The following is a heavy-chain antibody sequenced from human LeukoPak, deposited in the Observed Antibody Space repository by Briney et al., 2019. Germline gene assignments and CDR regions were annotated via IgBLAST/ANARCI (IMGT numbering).Heavy chain of an antibody. Sequence: ASVKVSFKASGYTFSLSYIHWVRLAPGRGLEWVGWINARSGDTNYAQKFQGRVILTRDTSITTSYMEVISLTSDDTAVYYCATASLASAGTRFWGQGTQVIVSS. CDR3: ATASLASAGTRF. J-gene: IGHJ1*01. CDR1: GYTFSLSY. V-gene: IGHV1-2*02. CDR2: INARSGDT. D-gene: IGHD6-13*01.